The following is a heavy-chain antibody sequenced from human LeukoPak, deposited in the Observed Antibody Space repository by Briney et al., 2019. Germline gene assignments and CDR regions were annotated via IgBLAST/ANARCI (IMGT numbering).Heavy chain of an antibody. Sequence: SETLSLTCTVSGGSISHYYCSWIRQPPGQGLEWVAYISYSGNTDYNPSLKSRVTISVDTSKNHFSLKLTSVTAADTAVYYCARLNVLDSSVLHHFDHWGQGTLVTVSS. CDR2: ISYSGNT. V-gene: IGHV4-59*08. J-gene: IGHJ4*02. CDR1: GGSISHYY. D-gene: IGHD6-13*01. CDR3: ARLNVLDSSVLHHFDH.